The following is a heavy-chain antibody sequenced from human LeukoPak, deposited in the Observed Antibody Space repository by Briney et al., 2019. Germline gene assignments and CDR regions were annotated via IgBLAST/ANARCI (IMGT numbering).Heavy chain of an antibody. V-gene: IGHV3-48*03. CDR3: AKHGGSWTFDS. J-gene: IGHJ4*02. CDR1: GLTFSTSA. CDR2: ISRGGDTI. D-gene: IGHD6-13*01. Sequence: GGSLRLSCAASGLTFSTSAMNWVRQAPGRGLEWVSYISRGGDTIYYADSVKGRFTISRDNAKNTLYLQLNSLRAEDTAVYYCAKHGGSWTFDSWGQGTLVTVSS.